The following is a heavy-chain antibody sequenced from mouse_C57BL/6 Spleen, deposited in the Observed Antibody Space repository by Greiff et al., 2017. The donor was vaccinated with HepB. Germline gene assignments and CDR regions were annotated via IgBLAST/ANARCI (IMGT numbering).Heavy chain of an antibody. J-gene: IGHJ4*01. CDR2: ISSGSSTI. D-gene: IGHD1-1*01. CDR1: GFTFSDYG. V-gene: IGHV5-17*01. CDR3: ARIFTTVVPGYMDY. Sequence: EVQLVESGGGLVKPGGSLKLSCAASGFTFSDYGMHWVRQAPEKGLEWVAYISSGSSTIYYADTVKGRFTISRDNAKNTLFLQMTSLRSEDTAMYYCARIFTTVVPGYMDYWGQGTSVTVSS.